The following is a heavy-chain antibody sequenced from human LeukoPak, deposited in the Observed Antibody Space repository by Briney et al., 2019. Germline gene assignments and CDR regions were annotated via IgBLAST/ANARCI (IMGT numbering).Heavy chain of an antibody. V-gene: IGHV4-59*01. CDR3: ARGQYYYDSSGYYICNWFDP. J-gene: IGHJ5*02. Sequence: PSETLSLTCTVSGGSISSYYWSWIRQPPGKGLEWIGYIYYSGSTNYNPSLKSRVTISVDTSKNQFSLKLSSVTAADTAVYYCARGQYYYDSSGYYICNWFDPWGQGTLVTVSS. CDR2: IYYSGST. CDR1: GGSISSYY. D-gene: IGHD3-22*01.